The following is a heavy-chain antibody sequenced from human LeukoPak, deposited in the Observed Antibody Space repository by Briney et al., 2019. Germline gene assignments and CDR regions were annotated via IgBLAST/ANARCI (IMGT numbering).Heavy chain of an antibody. D-gene: IGHD1-14*01. CDR3: AREGGTTHKGPVGY. Sequence: SVKVSCKASGYTFTGYYMHWVRQAPGQGLEWMGRIIPILGIANYAQKFQGRVTITADKSTSAAYMELSSLRSEDTAVYYCAREGGTTHKGPVGYWGQGTLVTVSS. CDR1: GYTFTGYY. J-gene: IGHJ4*02. V-gene: IGHV1-69*04. CDR2: IIPILGIA.